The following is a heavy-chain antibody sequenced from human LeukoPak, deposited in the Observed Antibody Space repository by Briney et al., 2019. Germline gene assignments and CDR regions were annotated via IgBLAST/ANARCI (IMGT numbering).Heavy chain of an antibody. CDR3: ARGDDYGGHRGLHWFDP. CDR2: VYPSGST. J-gene: IGHJ5*02. V-gene: IGHV4-61*02. D-gene: IGHD4-23*01. Sequence: SQTLSLTCTVSGGSISGGTYYWSWIRQPAGKGLEWIGRVYPSGSTNYNPSLKNRVTISIDTSKNQFSLKLSSVTAADTAVYYCARGDDYGGHRGLHWFDPWGQGTLVTVSS. CDR1: GGSISGGTYY.